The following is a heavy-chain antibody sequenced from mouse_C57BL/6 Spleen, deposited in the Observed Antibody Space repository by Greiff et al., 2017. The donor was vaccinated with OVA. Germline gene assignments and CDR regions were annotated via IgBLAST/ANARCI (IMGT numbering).Heavy chain of an antibody. CDR2: IRNKANGYTT. CDR3: ARYDYDGSY. J-gene: IGHJ3*01. CDR1: GFTFTDYY. V-gene: IGHV7-3*01. D-gene: IGHD2-4*01. Sequence: EVHLVESGGGLVQPGGSLSLSCAASGFTFTDYYMSWVRQTPGKALEWLGFIRNKANGYTTEYSASVKGRFTISRDNSQSILYLQMNALRAEDSATYYCARYDYDGSYWGQGTLVTVSA.